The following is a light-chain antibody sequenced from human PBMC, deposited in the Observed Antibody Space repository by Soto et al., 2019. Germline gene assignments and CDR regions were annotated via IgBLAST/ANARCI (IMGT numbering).Light chain of an antibody. CDR3: QQYNTFWT. Sequence: DFQITQSPSTLSASVGDRVTNTCRASQSISSWLAWYQQKPGKAPKLLIYDASSLESGVPSRFSGSGSGTEFTLTISSLQPDDFATYHCQQYNTFWTFGQGTKV. CDR1: QSISSW. J-gene: IGKJ1*01. V-gene: IGKV1-5*01. CDR2: DAS.